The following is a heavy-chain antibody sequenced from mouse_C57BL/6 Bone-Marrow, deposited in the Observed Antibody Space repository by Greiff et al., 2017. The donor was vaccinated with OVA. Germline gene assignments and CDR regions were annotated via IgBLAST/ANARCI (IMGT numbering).Heavy chain of an antibody. J-gene: IGHJ3*01. V-gene: IGHV1-76*01. CDR2: IYPGSGNT. D-gene: IGHD1-1*02. CDR3: ARGIYGPFAY. CDR1: GYTFTDYY. Sequence: QVQLKQSGAELVRPGASVKLSCKASGYTFTDYYINWVKQRPGQGLEWIARIYPGSGNTYYNEKFKGKATLTAEKSSSTAYMQLSSLTSEDSAVYFCARGIYGPFAYWGQGTLVTVSA.